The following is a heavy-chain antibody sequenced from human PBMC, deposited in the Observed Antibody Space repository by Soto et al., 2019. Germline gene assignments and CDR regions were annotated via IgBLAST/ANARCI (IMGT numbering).Heavy chain of an antibody. V-gene: IGHV3-23*01. Sequence: EVQLLESGGGLVQPGGSLRLSCAASGFTFSSYAMSWIRQAPGKGLEWVSAISGSGGSTYYADSVKGRFTISRDNSKNTLYLQMNSLRAEDTAVYYCAKPTTGTTGRGNFDYWGQGTLVTVSS. CDR1: GFTFSSYA. CDR2: ISGSGGST. D-gene: IGHD1-1*01. CDR3: AKPTTGTTGRGNFDY. J-gene: IGHJ4*02.